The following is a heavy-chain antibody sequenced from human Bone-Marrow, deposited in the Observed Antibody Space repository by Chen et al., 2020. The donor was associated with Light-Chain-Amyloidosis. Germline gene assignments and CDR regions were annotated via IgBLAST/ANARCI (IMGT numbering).Heavy chain of an antibody. Sequence: EVQLVESGGGLVQPGGSLRLSCAASGFRFKDYELNWVRQAPGKGLEWISYSSGSGNTIFYATSVKGRFTISRDNAKSSLYLQMNRLTAEDTAVYYCVRDRPLRYALPAPFDYWGQGTLVTVSS. CDR2: SSGSGNTI. J-gene: IGHJ4*02. V-gene: IGHV3-48*03. CDR3: VRDRPLRYALPAPFDY. D-gene: IGHD1-1*01. CDR1: GFRFKDYE.